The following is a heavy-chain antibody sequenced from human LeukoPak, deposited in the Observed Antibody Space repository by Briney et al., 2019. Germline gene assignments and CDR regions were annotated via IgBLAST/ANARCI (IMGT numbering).Heavy chain of an antibody. CDR3: AKTGDSSGFYYGVDY. CDR2: ISGSGGST. V-gene: IGHV3-23*01. Sequence: GGSLRLSCVASGFTFSSYAMTWVRQAPGKGLEWVSAISGSGGSTYYADSVKGRITISRDNSKNTLYVQMNSLRAEDTAVYYCAKTGDSSGFYYGVDYWGQGTLVTVSS. D-gene: IGHD3-22*01. CDR1: GFTFSSYA. J-gene: IGHJ4*02.